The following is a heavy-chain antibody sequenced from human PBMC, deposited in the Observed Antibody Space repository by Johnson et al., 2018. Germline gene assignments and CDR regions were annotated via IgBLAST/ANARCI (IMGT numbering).Heavy chain of an antibody. CDR3: ARGVGRRPYMDV. D-gene: IGHD1-26*01. Sequence: VQLVQSGGGLVKPGGSLRLSCAASGFTFSSYSMNWVRQAPGKGLEWVSSISSSSSYIYYADSVKGRFTISRDNAKNSLYLQMNSRRAEDTAVYYCARGVGRRPYMDVWGTGTTVTGSS. V-gene: IGHV3-21*01. J-gene: IGHJ6*03. CDR2: ISSSSSYI. CDR1: GFTFSSYS.